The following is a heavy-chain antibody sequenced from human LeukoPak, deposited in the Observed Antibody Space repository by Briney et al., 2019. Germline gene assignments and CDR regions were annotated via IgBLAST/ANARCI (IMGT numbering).Heavy chain of an antibody. V-gene: IGHV1-18*01. CDR3: ARDATRGMIVDIAANYYLDV. D-gene: IGHD3-22*01. CDR2: TNTKNGDT. Sequence: GASVKVSCKTSGYTFNTYGISWVRQAPGQGLEWMGWTNTKNGDTTYAQRLQGRLIMTTDTSTSTAYMELRSLRSDGTAVYYCARDATRGMIVDIAANYYLDVWGKGTPVTVSS. CDR1: GYTFNTYG. J-gene: IGHJ6*04.